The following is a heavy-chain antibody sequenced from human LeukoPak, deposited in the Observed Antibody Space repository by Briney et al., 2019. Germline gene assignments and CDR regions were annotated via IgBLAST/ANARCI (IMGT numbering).Heavy chain of an antibody. Sequence: ASVKVSCKASGYTFTGDYMHWVRQAPGQGLEWMGWINPDSGGTNYAQKFQGRVTMTRDTSISTVYMELSRLLSDDTAVHYCARPVGSYLYFFDYWGQGTLVTVSS. D-gene: IGHD3-10*01. V-gene: IGHV1-2*02. CDR2: INPDSGGT. CDR1: GYTFTGDY. CDR3: ARPVGSYLYFFDY. J-gene: IGHJ4*02.